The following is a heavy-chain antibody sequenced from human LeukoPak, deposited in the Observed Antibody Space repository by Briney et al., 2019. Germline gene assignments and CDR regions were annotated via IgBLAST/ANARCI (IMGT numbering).Heavy chain of an antibody. Sequence: GGSLRLSCAASGFTFSSYGMHWVRQAPGKGLEWVAFIRYDGSNKYYADSVKGRFTISRDNSKNTLYLQMNSLRAEDTGAYYCAKDWELWFAGGKNYYYYMDVWGKGTTVTVSS. CDR1: GFTFSSYG. CDR3: AKDWELWFAGGKNYYYYMDV. D-gene: IGHD3-10*01. CDR2: IRYDGSNK. J-gene: IGHJ6*03. V-gene: IGHV3-30*02.